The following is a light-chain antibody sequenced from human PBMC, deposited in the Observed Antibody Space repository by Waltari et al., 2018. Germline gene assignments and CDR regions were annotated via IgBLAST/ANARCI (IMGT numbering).Light chain of an antibody. CDR3: QQYYSAPYT. V-gene: IGKV4-1*01. Sequence: DIVMTQSPDSLAVSLGETTTLNCKSSQTILYSSYNKNYLAWYQVKPGQAPKLLVYGTSTRESGVPDRFSGSGSGTDFSLTISSLQAEDVAVCYCQQYYSAPYTFGQGTKLEIK. CDR2: GTS. CDR1: QTILYSSYNKNY. J-gene: IGKJ2*01.